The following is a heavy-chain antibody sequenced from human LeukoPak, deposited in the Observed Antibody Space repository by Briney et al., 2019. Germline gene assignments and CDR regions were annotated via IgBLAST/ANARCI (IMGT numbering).Heavy chain of an antibody. J-gene: IGHJ4*02. Sequence: ASVKVSCKTSGYSFILYGISWVRQAPGQGPEWMGWISTSTGDTKYTQKFQGRVTLTTDTSTSTAYMELSSLRSEDTAVYYCARAHVVVTATRYYFDYWGQGTLVTVSS. V-gene: IGHV1-18*01. CDR3: ARAHVVVTATRYYFDY. D-gene: IGHD2-21*02. CDR1: GYSFILYG. CDR2: ISTSTGDT.